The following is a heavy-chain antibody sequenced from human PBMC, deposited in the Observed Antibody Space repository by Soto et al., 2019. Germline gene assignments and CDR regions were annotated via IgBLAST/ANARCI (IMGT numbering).Heavy chain of an antibody. CDR1: GDSFNDYY. J-gene: IGHJ6*03. Sequence: QVQLVQSGAEVRKPGASVTVSCRSSGDSFNDYYIHWVRQAPGQGFAWMGWINPNGGVTKYAQKFKGWVSMTRDTSIRTVYMQLSRLRSDDTAVYYCARESGGATAPLDYYYFYMDVWGTGTTGTVSS. CDR3: ARESGGATAPLDYYYFYMDV. V-gene: IGHV1-2*04. D-gene: IGHD5-12*01. CDR2: INPNGGVT.